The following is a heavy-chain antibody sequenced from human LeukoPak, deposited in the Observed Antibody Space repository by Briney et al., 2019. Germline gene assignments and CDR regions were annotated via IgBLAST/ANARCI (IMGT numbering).Heavy chain of an antibody. CDR3: ATTLERPKTDDAFDI. V-gene: IGHV4-59*01. D-gene: IGHD1-1*01. J-gene: IGHJ3*02. Sequence: SETLSLTCNVSGGSISYFFWSWIRQPPGKGLEWIAYTHYSGTTSHNPSLKSRVSLSVDTSKNQLSLNLTSVTAADTAVYYCATTLERPKTDDAFDIWGQGTMVTVSS. CDR2: THYSGTT. CDR1: GGSISYFF.